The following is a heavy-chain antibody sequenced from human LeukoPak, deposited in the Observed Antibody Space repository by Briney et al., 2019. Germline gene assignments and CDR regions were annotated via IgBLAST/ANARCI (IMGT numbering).Heavy chain of an antibody. J-gene: IGHJ4*02. CDR1: GFTFSIYS. V-gene: IGHV3-48*04. CDR3: ARSKTTVVTNFDY. Sequence: GGSLRLSCAASGFTFSIYSMNWVRQAPGRGLEWLSYIGSSGTTTYYADSVKGRFTISRDNAKKSLYLQMNSLRAEDTAVYYCARSKTTVVTNFDYWGQGTLVTVSS. D-gene: IGHD4-23*01. CDR2: IGSSGTTT.